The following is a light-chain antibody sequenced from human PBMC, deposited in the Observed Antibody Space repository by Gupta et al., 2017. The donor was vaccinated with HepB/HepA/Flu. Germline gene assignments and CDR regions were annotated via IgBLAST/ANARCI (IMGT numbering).Light chain of an antibody. CDR3: QQYNSYSWP. V-gene: IGKV1-5*03. J-gene: IGKJ1*01. CDR2: KAS. CDR1: QSISSW. Sequence: DIQMTQSPSTLSASVGDRATITCRASQSISSWLAWYQQKPGKAPKLLIYKASSLESGVPSRFSGSGSGTEFTLTISSLQPDDFATYYCQQYNSYSWPFGQGIKVEIK.